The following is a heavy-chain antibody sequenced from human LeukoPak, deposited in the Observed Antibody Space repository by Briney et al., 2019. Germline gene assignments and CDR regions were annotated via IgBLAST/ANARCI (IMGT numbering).Heavy chain of an antibody. J-gene: IGHJ3*02. D-gene: IGHD3-16*01. CDR1: GGSISSYY. CDR2: IYYSGSP. V-gene: IGHV4-59*01. CDR3: ARDKDYVDCGGAFDI. Sequence: SETLSLTCTVSGGSISSYYWSWIRQPPGKGLEWIGYIYYSGSPNYNPSLKSRVTMSVATSKNQFSLKLRSVTAAARAVYYCARDKDYVDCGGAFDIWGQGTMVTVSS.